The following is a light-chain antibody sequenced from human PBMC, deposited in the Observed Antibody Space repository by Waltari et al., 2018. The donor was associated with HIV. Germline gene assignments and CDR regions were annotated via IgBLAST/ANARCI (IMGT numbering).Light chain of an antibody. CDR3: GAWDNTLRGAL. CDR2: DKH. V-gene: IGLV1-51*01. CDR1: SSNLGTNS. J-gene: IGLJ2*01. Sequence: QSVLTQPPSISAAAGQKVTISCSGSSSNLGTNSVAWYRQLPGTAPKLLIYDKHNRCPGLPDRFSGAKSGTSATLVISGLQPGDEADYYCGAWDNTLRGALFGGGTKLTVL.